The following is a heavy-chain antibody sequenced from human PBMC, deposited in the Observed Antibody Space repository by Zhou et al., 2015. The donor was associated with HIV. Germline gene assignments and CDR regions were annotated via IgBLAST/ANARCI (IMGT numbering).Heavy chain of an antibody. Sequence: QVQLVQSGAEVKKPGSSVKVSCKASGGTFNNYAISWVRQAPGQGLEWMGGIIPIFGTIHYTQKFQGRVTITADESTSTAYMELSSLRSEDTAIYYCAARHYGGNHPGAIDYWGQGTLVTVSS. CDR1: GGTFNNYA. CDR3: AARHYGGNHPGAIDY. J-gene: IGHJ4*02. D-gene: IGHD4-23*01. V-gene: IGHV1-69*01. CDR2: IIPIFGTI.